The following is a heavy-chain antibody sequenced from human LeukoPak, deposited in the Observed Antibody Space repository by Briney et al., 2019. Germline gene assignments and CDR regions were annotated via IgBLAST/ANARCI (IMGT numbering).Heavy chain of an antibody. V-gene: IGHV4-4*07. Sequence: SENLSLTCTVSGGSISSYYWSWIRQPAGKGLEWIGRIYTSGSTNYNPSLKSRVTMSVDTSKNQFSLKLSSVTAADTAVYYCARVRRYYDFWSDGPYDAFDIWGQGTMVTVSS. CDR3: ARVRRYYDFWSDGPYDAFDI. D-gene: IGHD3-3*01. CDR2: IYTSGST. J-gene: IGHJ3*02. CDR1: GGSISSYY.